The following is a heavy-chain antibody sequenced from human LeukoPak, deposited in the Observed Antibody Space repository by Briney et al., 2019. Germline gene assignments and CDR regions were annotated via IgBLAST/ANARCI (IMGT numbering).Heavy chain of an antibody. V-gene: IGHV3-21*01. D-gene: IGHD3-16*02. J-gene: IGHJ4*02. CDR1: GFTFSSYS. CDR3: ARGRFGITFGGVIGRLYYFDY. CDR2: ISSSSSYI. Sequence: GGSLRLSCAASGFTFSSYSMNWVRQAPGKGLEWVSSISSSSSYIYYADSVKGRFTISRDNAKNSLYLQMNSLRAEDTAVYYCARGRFGITFGGVIGRLYYFDYWGQGTLVTVSS.